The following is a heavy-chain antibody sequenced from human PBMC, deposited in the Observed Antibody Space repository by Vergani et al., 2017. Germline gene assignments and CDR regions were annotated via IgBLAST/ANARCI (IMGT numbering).Heavy chain of an antibody. Sequence: QVQLVETGGGVVQRGGSLRLSCATFVFTLCNYDMQWFRQGPGKGLEFVAFIQFDGSNQYYADSVKGRFTLSRDFSKNTLYLQMNSLRTDDTATYYCAKHFRGWGIDYWGQGTQVIVSS. CDR2: IQFDGSNQ. D-gene: IGHD3-16*01. CDR3: AKHFRGWGIDY. CDR1: VFTLCNYD. V-gene: IGHV3-30*02. J-gene: IGHJ4*02.